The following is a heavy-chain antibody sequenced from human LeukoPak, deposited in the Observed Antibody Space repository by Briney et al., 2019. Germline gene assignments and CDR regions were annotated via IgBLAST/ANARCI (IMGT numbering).Heavy chain of an antibody. CDR1: GYSFTSYW. J-gene: IGHJ4*02. V-gene: IGHV5-51*01. CDR2: IYPGDSDT. CDR3: ARTSYDILTGYYEGGY. D-gene: IGHD3-9*01. Sequence: GESLKISCKGSGYSFTSYWIGWVRQMPGKGLEWMGIIYPGDSDTRYSPSFQGQVTISADKSISTAYLQWSSLKASDTALFFWARTSYDILTGYYEGGYWGQGTLVTVSS.